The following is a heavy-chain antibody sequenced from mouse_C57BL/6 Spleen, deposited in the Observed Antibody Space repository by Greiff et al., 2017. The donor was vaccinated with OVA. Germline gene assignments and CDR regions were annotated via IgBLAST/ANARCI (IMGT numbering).Heavy chain of an antibody. V-gene: IGHV1-85*01. CDR1: GYTFTSYD. J-gene: IGHJ4*01. CDR3: ARSKSNYVDYAMDY. Sequence: QVQLQQPGPELVKPGASVKLSCKASGYTFTSYDINWVKQRPGQGLEWIGWIYPRDGSTKYNEKFKGKATLTVDTSSSTAYMELHSLTSEDSAVYFCARSKSNYVDYAMDYWGQGTSVTVSS. D-gene: IGHD2-5*01. CDR2: IYPRDGST.